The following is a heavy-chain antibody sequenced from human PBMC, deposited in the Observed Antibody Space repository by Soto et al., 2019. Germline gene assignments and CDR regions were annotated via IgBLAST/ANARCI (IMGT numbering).Heavy chain of an antibody. CDR2: IYYSGST. Sequence: WETLSLTCTVSGGSVSSGSYYWSWIRQPPGKGLEWIGYIYYSGSTNYNPSLKSRVTISVDTSKNQFSLKLSSVTAVDTAVYYCASSRSGYYRAYYFDYWGQGTLVTVSS. CDR3: ASSRSGYYRAYYFDY. CDR1: GGSVSSGSYY. D-gene: IGHD3-3*01. V-gene: IGHV4-61*01. J-gene: IGHJ4*02.